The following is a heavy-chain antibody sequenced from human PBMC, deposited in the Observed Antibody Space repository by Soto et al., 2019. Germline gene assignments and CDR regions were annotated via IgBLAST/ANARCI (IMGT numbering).Heavy chain of an antibody. CDR3: AREVLWSRYFDY. D-gene: IGHD3-10*01. Sequence: SVKGRFTISRDNSRNTLYLQMNSLRPEDTGVYYCAREVLWSRYFDYWGQGSLVTVSS. J-gene: IGHJ4*02. V-gene: IGHV3-30*01.